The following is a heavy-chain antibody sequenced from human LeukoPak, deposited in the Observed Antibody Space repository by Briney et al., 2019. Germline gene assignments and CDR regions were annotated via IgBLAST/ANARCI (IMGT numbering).Heavy chain of an antibody. V-gene: IGHV3-23*01. CDR1: GFTFSSYA. D-gene: IGHD3-10*01. CDR3: AKSIPMGLWFGELLFDY. CDR2: ISGSGGST. J-gene: IGHJ4*02. Sequence: TGGSLRLSCAASGFTFSSYAMSWARKAPGKGLEWVEPISGSGGSTYYADSVKGRFTISRDNSKHTLCLQMNSLRAEDTAVYYCAKSIPMGLWFGELLFDYWGQGTLVTVSS.